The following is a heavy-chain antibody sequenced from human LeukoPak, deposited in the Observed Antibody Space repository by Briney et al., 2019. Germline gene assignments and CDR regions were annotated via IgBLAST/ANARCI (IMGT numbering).Heavy chain of an antibody. CDR3: ASEDIVVVPYGMDV. D-gene: IGHD2-2*01. CDR1: GGTFSSYA. Sequence: ASVKVSCKASGGTFSSYAISWVRQAPGQGLEWMGRIIPILGIANYAQKFQGRVTITADKSTSTAYMELSSLRSEDTAVYYCASEDIVVVPYGMDVWGQGTTVTVSS. CDR2: IIPILGIA. J-gene: IGHJ6*02. V-gene: IGHV1-69*04.